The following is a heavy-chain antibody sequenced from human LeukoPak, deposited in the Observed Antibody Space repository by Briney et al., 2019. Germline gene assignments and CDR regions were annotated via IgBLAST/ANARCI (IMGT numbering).Heavy chain of an antibody. CDR3: ARVPTTPMPVAGTIDG. CDR2: ISSSSSTI. Sequence: GGSLRLSCAASGFTFSSYSMNWVRQAPGKGPEWVSYISSSSSTIYYADSVKGRFTVSRDNAKNSLYLQMNSLRAEDTAVYYCARVPTTPMPVAGTIDGWGQGTLVTVSS. D-gene: IGHD6-19*01. V-gene: IGHV3-48*01. J-gene: IGHJ4*02. CDR1: GFTFSSYS.